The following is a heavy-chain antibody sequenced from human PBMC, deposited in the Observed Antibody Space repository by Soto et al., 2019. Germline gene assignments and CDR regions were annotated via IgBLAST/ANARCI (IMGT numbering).Heavy chain of an antibody. Sequence: QVQLVQSGAEVKKPGSSVKVSCKASGGTFSNYTISWVRQAPGQGLEWMGRIIPILGIANYAQKFQGRVTITADKSTSTAYMELSSLRSEDTAFYYCARGISSGYYYSDSAQPFDYWGQGTLVTVSS. CDR3: ARGISSGYYYSDSAQPFDY. CDR1: GGTFSNYT. CDR2: IIPILGIA. D-gene: IGHD3-22*01. J-gene: IGHJ4*02. V-gene: IGHV1-69*02.